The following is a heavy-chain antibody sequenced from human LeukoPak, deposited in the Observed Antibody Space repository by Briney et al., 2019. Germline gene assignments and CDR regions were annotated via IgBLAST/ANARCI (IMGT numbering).Heavy chain of an antibody. J-gene: IGHJ4*02. V-gene: IGHV3-74*01. CDR1: GFIVSSNY. CDR2: INSDGSST. CDR3: ARDVCSGGSCYLDY. Sequence: PGGSLRLSCAASGFIVSSNYMSWVRQAPGKGLVWVSRINSDGSSTTYADSVKGRFTVSRDNAKNTLYLQMSSLRAEDTAVYYCARDVCSGGSCYLDYWGQGTLVTVS. D-gene: IGHD2-15*01.